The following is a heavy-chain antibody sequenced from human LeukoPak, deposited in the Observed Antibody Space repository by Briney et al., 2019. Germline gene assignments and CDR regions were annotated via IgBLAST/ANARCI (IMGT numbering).Heavy chain of an antibody. CDR2: ISSSSYI. V-gene: IGHV3-21*01. J-gene: IGHJ3*02. CDR1: GFTFSSYS. D-gene: IGHD1-26*01. CDR3: ARDMRHSGSYDAFDI. Sequence: GRSLRLSSAASGFTFSSYSMNWVRQAPGKGLEWVSSISSSSYIYYADAVKGRFTISRDNAKNSLYLQMNSLRAEDTAVYYCARDMRHSGSYDAFDIWGQGTMVTVSS.